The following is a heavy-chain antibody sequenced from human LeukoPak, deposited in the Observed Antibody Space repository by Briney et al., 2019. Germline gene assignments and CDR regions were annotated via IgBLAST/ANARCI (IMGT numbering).Heavy chain of an antibody. D-gene: IGHD6-25*01. CDR3: AKDAALGMDV. CDR1: GFTFSSYA. CDR2: ISYDGSNK. Sequence: PGRSLRLSCAASGFTFSSYAMHWVRQAPGKGLEWVAVISYDGSNKYYADSVKGRFTISRDNFKNTLYLQINSLRAEDTAVYYCAKDAALGMDVWGQGTTVTVSS. J-gene: IGHJ6*02. V-gene: IGHV3-30*14.